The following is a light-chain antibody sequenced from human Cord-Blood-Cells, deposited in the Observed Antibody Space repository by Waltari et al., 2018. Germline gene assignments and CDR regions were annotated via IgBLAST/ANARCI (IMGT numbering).Light chain of an antibody. Sequence: EIVMTQSPATLSVSPGERATLSCRASQSVSSNLAWYQQKPGQAPRLLIYCTSTRATGIPARFSGSGSGTEFTLTISSLQSEDCAVYYCQQYNNWPRTFGQGTKVEIK. J-gene: IGKJ1*01. CDR2: CTS. CDR1: QSVSSN. CDR3: QQYNNWPRT. V-gene: IGKV3-15*01.